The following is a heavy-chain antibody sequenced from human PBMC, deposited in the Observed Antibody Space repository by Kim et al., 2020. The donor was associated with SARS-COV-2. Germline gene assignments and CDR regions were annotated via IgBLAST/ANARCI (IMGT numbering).Heavy chain of an antibody. D-gene: IGHD3-16*01. CDR3: TRCLNYDSRVPEY. J-gene: IGHJ4*02. Sequence: YTDSVKDRLPNSKDNAKNSLYLQMNSLRDEDTAVYYCTRCLNYDSRVPEYWGQGTLVTVSS. V-gene: IGHV3-48*02.